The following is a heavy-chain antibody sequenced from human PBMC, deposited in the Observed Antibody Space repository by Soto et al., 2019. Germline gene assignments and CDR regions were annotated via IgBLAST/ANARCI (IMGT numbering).Heavy chain of an antibody. CDR3: ARSLSASGRLYFDS. V-gene: IGHV4-4*07. CDR2: IHTSEGT. CDR1: GGSINDYY. Sequence: QVQLTESGPGLVKPSETLSLTCTVSGGSINDYYWSWIRQPAGKGLEWIGRIHTSEGTNRNPSHKSRVTMSVDTSTNQFSQSLNSLTAAETAVYYCARSLSASGRLYFDSWGQGTLVTVYS. J-gene: IGHJ4*02.